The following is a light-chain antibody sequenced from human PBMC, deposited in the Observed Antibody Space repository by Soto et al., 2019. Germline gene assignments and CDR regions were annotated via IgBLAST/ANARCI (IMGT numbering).Light chain of an antibody. CDR3: QQRSNWPPVT. V-gene: IGKV3-11*01. CDR1: QSVSTN. Sequence: VMTQSPATLSVSPGERAALSCRASQSVSTNLAWYQQKPGQPPRLLIYDASNRATGIPARFSGSGSGTDFTLTISSLEPEDFGVYYCQQRSNWPPVTFGGGTKVDIK. J-gene: IGKJ4*01. CDR2: DAS.